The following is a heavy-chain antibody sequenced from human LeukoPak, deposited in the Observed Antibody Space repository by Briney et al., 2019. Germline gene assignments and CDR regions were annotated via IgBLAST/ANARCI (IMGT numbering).Heavy chain of an antibody. D-gene: IGHD2-2*01. J-gene: IGHJ3*01. Sequence: GGSLRLSCAASGFTVSSNYMSWVRQAPGKGLEWVSVIYSGGCTYYADSVKGRFTVSRDNSKNTLYLQMNSLGAEDTVVYYCARPVISCSSNSCYAYAFDVWVQGTMVTVSS. V-gene: IGHV3-53*01. CDR3: ARPVISCSSNSCYAYAFDV. CDR2: IYSGGCT. CDR1: GFTVSSNY.